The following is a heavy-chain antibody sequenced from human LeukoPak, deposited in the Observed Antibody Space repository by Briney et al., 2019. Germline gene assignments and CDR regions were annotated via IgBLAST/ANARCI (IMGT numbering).Heavy chain of an antibody. Sequence: GASVKVSCKVSGYTLTELSMHWVQQAPGKGLEWMGGFDPEDGETIYAQKFQGRVTMTEDTSTDTAYMELSSPRSEDTAVYYCATVNNYYYDSSGYYKYFQHWGQGTLVTVSS. J-gene: IGHJ1*01. CDR3: ATVNNYYYDSSGYYKYFQH. V-gene: IGHV1-24*01. D-gene: IGHD3-22*01. CDR1: GYTLTELS. CDR2: FDPEDGET.